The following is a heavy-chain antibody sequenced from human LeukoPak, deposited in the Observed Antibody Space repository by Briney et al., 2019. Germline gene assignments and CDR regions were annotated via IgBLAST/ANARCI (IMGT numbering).Heavy chain of an antibody. CDR1: GYTFTGYY. D-gene: IGHD4-23*01. V-gene: IGHV1-2*04. J-gene: IGHJ4*02. CDR3: ASGLTTVVTEYYFDY. CDR2: INPNSGGT. Sequence: ASVKVSCKASGYTFTGYYMHWVRQAPGQGLGWRGWINPNSGGTNYAQKFQGWVTMPRDTSISTAYMELSRLRSDDTAVYYCASGLTTVVTEYYFDYRGQGTLVTVPS.